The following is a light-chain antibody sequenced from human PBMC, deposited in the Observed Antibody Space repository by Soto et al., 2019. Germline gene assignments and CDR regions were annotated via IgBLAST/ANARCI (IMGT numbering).Light chain of an antibody. V-gene: IGKV1-39*01. Sequence: DIQMTQSPSSMSASVGDRVSITCRASQSISTHFSWYQQKPGKAPKPLIYAASSLQSWVPSRFTGSGSGTDFTLTISSLQPEDFATYYCQQSYTSWWTFGQGTKVDIK. CDR3: QQSYTSWWT. J-gene: IGKJ1*01. CDR1: QSISTH. CDR2: AAS.